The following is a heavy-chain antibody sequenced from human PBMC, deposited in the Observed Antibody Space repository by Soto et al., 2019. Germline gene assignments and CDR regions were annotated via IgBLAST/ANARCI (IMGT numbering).Heavy chain of an antibody. CDR3: STSGLDFRGYNYTNNAGFDL. D-gene: IGHD1-20*01. Sequence: QVQLVQSGAEVKKPGSSVKVSCKASGGTFSTFAVSWVRQAPGQGLEWMGGIIPLFATAKYAQKFEDRLSIIADDSTNTAAMDLNNLRRADKAAYFCSTSGLDFRGYNYTNNAGFDLWGRGTMVSVSS. CDR2: IIPLFATA. J-gene: IGHJ3*01. CDR1: GGTFSTFA. V-gene: IGHV1-69*01.